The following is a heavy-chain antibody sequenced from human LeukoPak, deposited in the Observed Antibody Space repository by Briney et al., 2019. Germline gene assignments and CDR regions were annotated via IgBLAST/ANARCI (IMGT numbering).Heavy chain of an antibody. CDR3: ARENAGDRWFDP. CDR2: INSDGSST. J-gene: IGHJ5*02. D-gene: IGHD2-21*02. CDR1: GFTLSSYW. Sequence: GGSLRLSCAASGFTLSSYWMHWVRQAPGKGLVWVSRINSDGSSTTYADSVKGRFTISRDNAKNTLYLQMNSLRAEDTAVYYCARENAGDRWFDPWGQGILVTVSS. V-gene: IGHV3-74*01.